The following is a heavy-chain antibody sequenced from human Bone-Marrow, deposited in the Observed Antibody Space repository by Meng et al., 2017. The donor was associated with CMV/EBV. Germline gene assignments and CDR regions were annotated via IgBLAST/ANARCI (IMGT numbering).Heavy chain of an antibody. V-gene: IGHV3-48*03. CDR2: ISSSGNTI. J-gene: IGHJ4*02. Sequence: GESLKISCAASGFTFSSYEMNWVRQAPGKGLEWVSYISSSGNTIYYADSVKGRFTISRDNSKKTVYLEMNGLRAEDTAVYYCVRGGAFTIMCYFDSWGQGTLVTVSS. D-gene: IGHD5-24*01. CDR3: VRGGAFTIMCYFDS. CDR1: GFTFSSYE.